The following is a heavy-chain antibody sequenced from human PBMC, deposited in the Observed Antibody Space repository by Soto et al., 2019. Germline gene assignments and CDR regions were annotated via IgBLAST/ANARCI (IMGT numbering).Heavy chain of an antibody. CDR2: IWYDGSNK. CDR1: GFTFSSYG. J-gene: IGHJ4*02. Sequence: AGGSLKLSCAASGFTFSSYGMHWVRQAPGKGLEWVAVIWYDGSNKYYADSVKGRFTISRDNSKNTLYLQMNSLRAEDTAVYYCARDGSGWYFDYWGQGTLVTVSS. CDR3: ARDGSGWYFDY. D-gene: IGHD6-19*01. V-gene: IGHV3-33*01.